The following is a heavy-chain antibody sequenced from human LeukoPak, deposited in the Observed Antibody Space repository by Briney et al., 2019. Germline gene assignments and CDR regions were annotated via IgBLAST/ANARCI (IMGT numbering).Heavy chain of an antibody. V-gene: IGHV4-34*01. D-gene: IGHD3-3*01. Sequence: PSETLSLTCAVYGGSFSGYYWSWIRQPPGKGLEWIGEINHSGSTNYNPSLKSRVTISVDTSKNQFSLKLSSVTAADTAVYYCARAFYDFWSGYYYVDYWGQGTLVTVSS. CDR1: GGSFSGYY. CDR3: ARAFYDFWSGYYYVDY. J-gene: IGHJ4*02. CDR2: INHSGST.